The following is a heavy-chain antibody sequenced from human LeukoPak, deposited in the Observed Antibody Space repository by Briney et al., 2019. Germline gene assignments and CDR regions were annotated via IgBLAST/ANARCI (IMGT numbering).Heavy chain of an antibody. CDR1: GGSFSGYY. J-gene: IGHJ5*02. CDR3: ARGHAATYYYGSGSYYRPYNWFDP. V-gene: IGHV4-34*01. CDR2: INHSGST. Sequence: PSETPSLTCAVYGGSFSGYYWSWIRQPPGKGLEWIGEINHSGSTNYNPSLKSRVTISVDTSKNQFSLKLSSVTAADTAVYYCARGHAATYYYGSGSYYRPYNWFDPWGQGTLVTVSS. D-gene: IGHD3-10*01.